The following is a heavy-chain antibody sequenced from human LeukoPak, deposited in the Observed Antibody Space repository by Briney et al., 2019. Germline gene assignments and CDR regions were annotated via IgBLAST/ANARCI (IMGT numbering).Heavy chain of an antibody. CDR1: GYTFTGYY. CDR3: ARDHSFGSRPCHY. CDR2: ISAYNGNT. V-gene: IGHV1-18*04. D-gene: IGHD3-10*01. J-gene: IGHJ4*02. Sequence: ASVKVSCKASGYTFTGYYMHWVRQAPGQGLEWMGWISAYNGNTNYAQKLQGRVTMTTDTSTSTAYMELRSLRSDDTAVSYCARDHSFGSRPCHYWGQGTLVTVSS.